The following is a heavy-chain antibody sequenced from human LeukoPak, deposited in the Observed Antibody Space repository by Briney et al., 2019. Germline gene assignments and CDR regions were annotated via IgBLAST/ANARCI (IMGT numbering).Heavy chain of an antibody. Sequence: GSLRLSCAASGFTFSSYGMSWVRQAPGKGLEWIGSIYYSGSTYYNPSLKSRVTISVDTSKNQFSLKLSSVTAADTAVYYCASLTHGSDYYKKDYCDSIRWFDPWGQGTLVTVSS. D-gene: IGHD3-22*01. J-gene: IGHJ5*02. CDR2: IYYSGST. CDR1: GFTFSSYG. V-gene: IGHV4-59*05. CDR3: ASLTHGSDYYKKDYCDSIRWFDP.